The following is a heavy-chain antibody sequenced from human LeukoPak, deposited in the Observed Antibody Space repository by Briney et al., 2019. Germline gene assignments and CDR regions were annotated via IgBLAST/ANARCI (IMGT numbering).Heavy chain of an antibody. V-gene: IGHV4-34*01. J-gene: IGHJ5*02. D-gene: IGHD1-26*01. CDR1: SGSFSGFY. Sequence: SETLSLTCAVHSGSFSGFYWTWIRQPPGKGLEWIGQINHSGSTNNNPSLKGRVTISVDTSKNQFSLKLSSVTAADTAVYHCARGPTVVGAGSWFDPWGQGTLVTVSS. CDR3: ARGPTVVGAGSWFDP. CDR2: INHSGST.